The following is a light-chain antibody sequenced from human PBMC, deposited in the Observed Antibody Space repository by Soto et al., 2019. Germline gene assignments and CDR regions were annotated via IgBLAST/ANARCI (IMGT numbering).Light chain of an antibody. Sequence: EVVMGQSPATVSVSTGERATRSCRASESVSDKLAWYQQKPGQAPRLLIYHASARATGIPARFSGSGSGTEFTLTISGLQSEDFAVYYCQQYNNGPPWTFGQGTKVDIK. CDR2: HAS. CDR3: QQYNNGPPWT. CDR1: ESVSDK. V-gene: IGKV3-15*01. J-gene: IGKJ1*01.